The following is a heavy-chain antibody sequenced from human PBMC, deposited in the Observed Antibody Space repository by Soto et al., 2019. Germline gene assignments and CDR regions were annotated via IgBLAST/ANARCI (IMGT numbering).Heavy chain of an antibody. CDR3: ARVKYSGYDHDAFDI. D-gene: IGHD5-12*01. V-gene: IGHV1-2*04. Sequence: ASVKVSCKASGYTFTGYYMHWVRQAPGQGLEWMGWINPNSGGTNYAQKFQGWVTMTRDTSISTAYMELSRLRSDDTAVYYCARVKYSGYDHDAFDIWGQGTTVTVSS. CDR1: GYTFTGYY. CDR2: INPNSGGT. J-gene: IGHJ3*02.